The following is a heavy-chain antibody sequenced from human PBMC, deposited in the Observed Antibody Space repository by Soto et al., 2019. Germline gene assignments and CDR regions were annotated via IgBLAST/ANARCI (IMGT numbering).Heavy chain of an antibody. V-gene: IGHV4-39*01. J-gene: IGHJ6*03. CDR1: GGSISSSSYY. CDR2: IYYSGST. D-gene: IGHD1-1*01. Sequence: SETLSLTCTVSGGSISSSSYYWGWIRQPPGKGLEWIGSIYYSGSTYYNPSLKSRVTISVDTSKNQFSLKLSSVTAADTAVYYCARQGTIRFMDVWGKGTTVTVSS. CDR3: ARQGTIRFMDV.